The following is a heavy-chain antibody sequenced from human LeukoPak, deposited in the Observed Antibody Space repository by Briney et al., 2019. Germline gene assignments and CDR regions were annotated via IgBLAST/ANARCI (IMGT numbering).Heavy chain of an antibody. J-gene: IGHJ4*02. V-gene: IGHV1-2*02. CDR3: ARVGDSSGYSGQ. D-gene: IGHD3-22*01. Sequence: ASVKVSCKASGYTFTGYYMHWVRQAPGQGLEWMGWINPNSGGTNYAQKLQGRVTMTRDTSISTAYMELSRLRSDDTAVYYWARVGDSSGYSGQWGQGTLVTVSS. CDR1: GYTFTGYY. CDR2: INPNSGGT.